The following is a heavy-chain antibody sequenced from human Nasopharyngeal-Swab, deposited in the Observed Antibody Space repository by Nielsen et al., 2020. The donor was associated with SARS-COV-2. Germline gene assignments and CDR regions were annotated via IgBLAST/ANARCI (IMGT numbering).Heavy chain of an antibody. CDR2: INTNTGNP. D-gene: IGHD1-26*01. Sequence: VRQMPGKGLEWMGWINTNTGNPTYAQGFTGRFVFSLDTSVSTVYLQISSLKAEDTAVYYCARVGRQYYFDYWGQGTLVTVSS. V-gene: IGHV7-4-1*02. CDR3: ARVGRQYYFDY. J-gene: IGHJ4*02.